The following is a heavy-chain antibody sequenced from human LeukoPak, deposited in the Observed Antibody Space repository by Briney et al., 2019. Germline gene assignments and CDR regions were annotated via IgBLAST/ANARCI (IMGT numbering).Heavy chain of an antibody. CDR2: IWYDGSNK. Sequence: PGGSLRLSCAASGFTFSSYGMHWVRQAPGKGLEWVAVIWYDGSNKYYADSVKGRFTTSRDNSKNTLYLQMNSLRAEDTAVYYCARADTVTTYWDYYYYGMDVWGQGTTVTVSS. V-gene: IGHV3-33*01. CDR1: GFTFSSYG. CDR3: ARADTVTTYWDYYYYGMDV. D-gene: IGHD4-17*01. J-gene: IGHJ6*02.